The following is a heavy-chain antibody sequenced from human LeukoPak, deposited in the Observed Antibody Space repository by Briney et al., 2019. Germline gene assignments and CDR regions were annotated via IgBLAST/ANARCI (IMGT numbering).Heavy chain of an antibody. D-gene: IGHD3-10*01. CDR2: IYTSGST. CDR1: GGSISSYY. J-gene: IGHJ5*02. CDR3: PRDLGKYYYGSAFSNNWFDP. V-gene: IGHV4-4*07. Sequence: PSETLSLTCTVSGGSISSYYWSWIRQPAGKGLEWIGRIYTSGSTNYNPSLTSRVTMSVDTSKNQFSLKLSSVTAADTAVYSCPRDLGKYYYGSAFSNNWFDPWGQGTLVTVSS.